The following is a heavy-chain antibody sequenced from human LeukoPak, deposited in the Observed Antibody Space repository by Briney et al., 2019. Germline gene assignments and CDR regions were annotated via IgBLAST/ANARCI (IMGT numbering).Heavy chain of an antibody. CDR1: GGSISSYY. Sequence: SETLSLTCTVSGGSISSYYWSWIRQPAGKGLEWIGYIYYSGGTDYNPSLKSRVTISVDTSKNQFSLQLSSVTAADTAVYYCARHERSGGYYDYWGQGTLVTVSS. CDR3: ARHERSGGYYDY. D-gene: IGHD3-22*01. V-gene: IGHV4-59*08. J-gene: IGHJ4*02. CDR2: IYYSGGT.